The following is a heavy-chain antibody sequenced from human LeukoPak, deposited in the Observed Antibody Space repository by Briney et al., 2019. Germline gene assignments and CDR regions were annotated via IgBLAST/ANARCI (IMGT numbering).Heavy chain of an antibody. J-gene: IGHJ6*02. CDR3: ARFNWNDDYYYYGMDV. V-gene: IGHV3-21*01. CDR2: ISSSSSYI. Sequence: GGSLRLSCAASGFTFSSYSMNWVRQAPGKGLEWVSSISSSSSYIYYADSVKGRFTISRDNAKNSLYLQMNSLRAEDTAVYYCARFNWNDDYYYYGMDVWGQGTTATVSS. D-gene: IGHD1-1*01. CDR1: GFTFSSYS.